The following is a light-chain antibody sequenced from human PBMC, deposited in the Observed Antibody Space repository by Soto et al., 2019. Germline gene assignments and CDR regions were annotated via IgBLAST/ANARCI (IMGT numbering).Light chain of an antibody. Sequence: QSVLTQTASVSGSPGQSITISCTGTSSDVGGFNSVSWYQLRPGTAPKLILYDVVDRPSGVSYRFSGSKSGNTASLTISGLQAADEADYFCSSYTSTMTNVFGSGTKVTV. V-gene: IGLV2-14*03. J-gene: IGLJ1*01. CDR1: SSDVGGFNS. CDR2: DVV. CDR3: SSYTSTMTNV.